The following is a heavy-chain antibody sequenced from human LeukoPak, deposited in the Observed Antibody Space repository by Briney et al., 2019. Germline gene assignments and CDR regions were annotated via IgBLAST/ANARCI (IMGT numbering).Heavy chain of an antibody. D-gene: IGHD4-17*01. CDR2: ISYDGSNK. CDR1: GFTFSSYG. CDR3: AKDLMTTVTTGVDY. Sequence: GGSLRLSCAASGFTFSSYGMHWVRQAPGKGLEWVAVISYDGSNKYYADSAKGRFTISRDNSKNTLYLQMNSLRAEDTAVYYCAKDLMTTVTTGVDYWGQGTLVTVSS. V-gene: IGHV3-30*18. J-gene: IGHJ4*02.